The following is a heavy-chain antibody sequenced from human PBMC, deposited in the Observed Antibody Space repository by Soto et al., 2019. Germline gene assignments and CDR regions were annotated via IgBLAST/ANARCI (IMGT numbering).Heavy chain of an antibody. CDR1: GFTFSSYG. J-gene: IGHJ6*02. D-gene: IGHD4-17*01. V-gene: IGHV3-30*18. CDR2: ISYDGSNK. Sequence: QVQLVESGGGVVQPGRSLRLSCAASGFTFSSYGMHWVRQAPGKGLEWVAVISYDGSNKYYADSVKGRFTISRDNSKNTLYLQMNSLRAEDTAVYYCAKCAVPNYYYYGMDVWGQGTTVTVSS. CDR3: AKCAVPNYYYYGMDV.